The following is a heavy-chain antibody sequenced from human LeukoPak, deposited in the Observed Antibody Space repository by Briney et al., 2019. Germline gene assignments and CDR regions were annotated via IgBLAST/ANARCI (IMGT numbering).Heavy chain of an antibody. CDR2: IKQDGSEK. V-gene: IGHV3-7*01. CDR1: GFTFSSYW. CDR3: ARTLMITFGGVPDY. D-gene: IGHD3-16*01. J-gene: IGHJ4*02. Sequence: GGSLGLSCAASGFTFSSYWMSWVRQAPGKGLEWVANIKQDGSEKYYVDSVKGRFTISRDNAKNSLYLQMNSLRAEDTAVYYCARTLMITFGGVPDYWGQGTLVTVSS.